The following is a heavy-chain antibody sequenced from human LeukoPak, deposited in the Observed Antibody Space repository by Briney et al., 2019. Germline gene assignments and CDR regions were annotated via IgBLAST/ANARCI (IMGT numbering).Heavy chain of an antibody. CDR1: GFTFSDYY. J-gene: IGHJ4*02. Sequence: PGGSLRLSCTASGFTFSDYYMDWVRQALGKGLEWVGRTRKKANSYTTEYAASVKGRFTISRDDSKNLLYLQMNSLTTDDTAVYYCTRSCTGTRLYYFDYWGQGTLVTVSS. V-gene: IGHV3-72*01. CDR2: TRKKANSYTT. CDR3: TRSCTGTRLYYFDY. D-gene: IGHD1/OR15-1a*01.